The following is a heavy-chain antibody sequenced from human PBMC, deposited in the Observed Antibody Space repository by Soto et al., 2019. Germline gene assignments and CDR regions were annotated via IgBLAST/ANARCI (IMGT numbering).Heavy chain of an antibody. V-gene: IGHV1-69*01. CDR3: ARGWGYDSNDYYYAY. CDR1: GGTFSRHA. J-gene: IGHJ4*02. Sequence: QVQLVQSGAEVRKPGSSVKVSCKASGGTFSRHAISWVRQAPGQGLEWMGGIIPIFGTENHAKKFQGRVTIIADESTSTVDMELSSLRSEDTAMYYCARGWGYDSNDYYYAYWGQGTLVIVSS. CDR2: IIPIFGTE. D-gene: IGHD3-22*01.